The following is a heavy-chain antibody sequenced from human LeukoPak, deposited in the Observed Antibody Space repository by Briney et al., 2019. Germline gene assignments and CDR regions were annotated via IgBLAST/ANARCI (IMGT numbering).Heavy chain of an antibody. CDR1: GFTFSSYG. CDR2: IRYDGSNK. D-gene: IGHD2-2*01. J-gene: IGHJ1*01. CDR3: AKWIVPAAMSLYFQH. Sequence: GGSLRLSCAASGFTFSSYGMHWVRQAPGKGLEWVAFIRYDGSNKYYADSVKGRFTISRDNSKNTLYLQMNSLRAEDTAVYYCAKWIVPAAMSLYFQHWGRGTLVTVSS. V-gene: IGHV3-30*02.